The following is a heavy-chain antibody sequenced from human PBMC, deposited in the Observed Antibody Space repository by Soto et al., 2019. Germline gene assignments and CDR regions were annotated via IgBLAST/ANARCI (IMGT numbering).Heavy chain of an antibody. CDR3: AKDHYDF. Sequence: QVQLVESGGGVVQPGRSLRLSWAASGFTFSIYGMHLVRQAPGKGLEWVAVISYDGSNKYYADSVKGRFTISRDNSKNTLYLQMNSLRAEDTAVYYCAKDHYDFWGEGTLVTVSS. CDR1: GFTFSIYG. D-gene: IGHD3-3*01. CDR2: ISYDGSNK. J-gene: IGHJ4*02. V-gene: IGHV3-30*18.